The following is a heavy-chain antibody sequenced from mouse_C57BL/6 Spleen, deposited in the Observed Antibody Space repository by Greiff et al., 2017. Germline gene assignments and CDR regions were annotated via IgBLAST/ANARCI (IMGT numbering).Heavy chain of an antibody. J-gene: IGHJ4*01. V-gene: IGHV10-1*01. Sequence: EVKVVESGGGLVQPKGSLKLSCAASGFSFNTYAMNWVRQAPGKGLEWVARIRSKSNNYATYYADSVKDRFTISRDDSESMLYLQMNNLKTEDTAMYYCVRQNGYPDYWGQGTSVTVSS. CDR2: IRSKSNNYAT. CDR3: VRQNGYPDY. D-gene: IGHD2-2*01. CDR1: GFSFNTYA.